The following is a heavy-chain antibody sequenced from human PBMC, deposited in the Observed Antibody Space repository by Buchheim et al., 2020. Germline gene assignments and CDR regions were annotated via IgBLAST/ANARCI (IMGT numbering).Heavy chain of an antibody. Sequence: EVQLVESGGGLVQPRGSLRLSCAASGFTFSSYWMSWVRQAPGKGLEWVANIKQDGSEKYYVDSVKGRFTISRDNAKNSLYLQMNSLRAEDTAAYYCARGGYGDYYYYGMDVWGQGTT. CDR1: GFTFSSYW. CDR3: ARGGYGDYYYYGMDV. V-gene: IGHV3-7*01. J-gene: IGHJ6*02. D-gene: IGHD5-12*01. CDR2: IKQDGSEK.